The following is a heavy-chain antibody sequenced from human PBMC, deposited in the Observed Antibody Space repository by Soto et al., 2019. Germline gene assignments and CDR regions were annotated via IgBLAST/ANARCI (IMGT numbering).Heavy chain of an antibody. CDR3: ARHVPSIEYSSSPMDV. V-gene: IGHV5-51*01. Sequence: GESLKISCKCSGYSFTIYWIGWVRQMPGKGLEWMGIIYPGDSDTRYSPSFQGQVTTSADKSISTAYLQWSSLKASDTAMYYCARHVPSIEYSSSPMDVWGQGTTVTVSS. CDR1: GYSFTIYW. CDR2: IYPGDSDT. D-gene: IGHD6-6*01. J-gene: IGHJ6*02.